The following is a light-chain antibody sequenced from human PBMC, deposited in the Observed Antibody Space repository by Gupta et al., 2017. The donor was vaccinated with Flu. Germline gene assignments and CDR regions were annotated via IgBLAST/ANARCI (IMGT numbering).Light chain of an antibody. V-gene: IGLV3-1*01. CDR3: QAWDSSTVV. CDR1: ELGDKY. Sequence: SYELTQPPSVSVSPGQTAGITCPGNELGDKYIYWYQQKPGQSPVVVIYQDSKRPSGIPERFSGSNSGNTATLTISGTQAMDEADYYCQAWDSSTVVFGGGTKLTVL. J-gene: IGLJ2*01. CDR2: QDS.